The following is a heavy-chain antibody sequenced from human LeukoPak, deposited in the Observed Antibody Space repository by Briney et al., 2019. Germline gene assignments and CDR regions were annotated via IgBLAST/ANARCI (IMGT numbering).Heavy chain of an antibody. J-gene: IGHJ4*02. CDR3: APLAAAGKGDY. Sequence: SETLSLTCTVSGGSISSSSYYWGWIRQPPGKGLEWIGSIYYSGSTYYNPSLKSRVTISVDTSKNQFSLKLSSVTAADTAVYYCAPLAAAGKGDYWGQGTLVTVSS. D-gene: IGHD6-13*01. V-gene: IGHV4-39*01. CDR2: IYYSGST. CDR1: GGSISSSSYY.